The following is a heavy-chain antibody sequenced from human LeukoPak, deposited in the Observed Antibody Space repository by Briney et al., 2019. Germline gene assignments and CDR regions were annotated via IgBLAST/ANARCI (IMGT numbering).Heavy chain of an antibody. CDR3: AKDRDDILTGYYTGYQH. CDR2: IRYDGSNK. V-gene: IGHV3-30*02. D-gene: IGHD3-9*01. J-gene: IGHJ1*01. Sequence: GGSLRLSCAASGFTFSSYGMHWVRQAPGKGLEWVAFIRYDGSNKYYADSVKGRFTISRDNSKNTLYLQMNSLRAEDTAVYYCAKDRDDILTGYYTGYQHWGQGTLVTVSS. CDR1: GFTFSSYG.